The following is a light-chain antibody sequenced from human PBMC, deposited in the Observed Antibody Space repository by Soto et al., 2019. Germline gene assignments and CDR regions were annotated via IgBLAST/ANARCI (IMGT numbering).Light chain of an antibody. Sequence: QSALTQPPSASGSPGQSVTISCTGTSSDVGGYNYVSWYQQHPGKAPKLMIYEVSKRPSGVPARFSGSKSGNTASLTVSGLQAEDEADYYCRSYAGSNNLLFGGGTKLTVL. CDR1: SSDVGGYNY. CDR2: EVS. CDR3: RSYAGSNNLL. J-gene: IGLJ2*01. V-gene: IGLV2-8*01.